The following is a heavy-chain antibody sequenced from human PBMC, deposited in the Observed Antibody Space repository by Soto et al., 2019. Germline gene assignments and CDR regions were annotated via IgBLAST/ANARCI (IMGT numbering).Heavy chain of an antibody. CDR2: INAGNGNT. Sequence: GASVKVSCKASGYTFTSNSMHWVRQAPGQRLEWMGWINAGNGNTKFSQKFQGRVTITRDTSASTAYMELSSLRSEDTAMCYCARGYGYSGYDSLDYWGQGTLVTVSS. CDR3: ARGYGYSGYDSLDY. V-gene: IGHV1-3*01. CDR1: GYTFTSNS. D-gene: IGHD5-12*01. J-gene: IGHJ4*02.